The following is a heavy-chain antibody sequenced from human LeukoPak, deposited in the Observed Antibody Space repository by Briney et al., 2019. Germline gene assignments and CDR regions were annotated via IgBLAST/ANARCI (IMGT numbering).Heavy chain of an antibody. D-gene: IGHD3-10*01. CDR2: IYYSGST. CDR1: GGSINNYY. V-gene: IGHV4-59*12. CDR3: ARDRITRHAFDI. Sequence: SETLSLTCTVSGGSINNYYWSWIRQPPGKGLEFIGYIYYSGSTNYNPSLKSRVTIPVDTSKNQFSLKLTSVTAADTAVYYCARDRITRHAFDIWGQGTMVTVSS. J-gene: IGHJ3*02.